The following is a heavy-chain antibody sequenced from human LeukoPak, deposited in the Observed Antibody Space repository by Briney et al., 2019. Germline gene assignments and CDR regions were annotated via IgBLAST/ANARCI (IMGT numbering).Heavy chain of an antibody. CDR2: ISWNSGSI. J-gene: IGHJ6*02. Sequence: PGRSLRLSCAASGITFDDYAMHWVRQAPGKGLEWVSGISWNSGSIGYADSVKGRFTISRDNAKNSLYLQMNSLRAEDTALYYCAKSITMDYYYGMDVWGQGTTVTVSS. D-gene: IGHD3-3*01. V-gene: IGHV3-9*01. CDR3: AKSITMDYYYGMDV. CDR1: GITFDDYA.